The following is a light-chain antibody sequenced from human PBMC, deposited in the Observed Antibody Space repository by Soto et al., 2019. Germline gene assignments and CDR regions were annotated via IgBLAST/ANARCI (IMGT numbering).Light chain of an antibody. CDR2: EVS. CDR3: NSYAGSNNFYV. V-gene: IGLV2-8*01. J-gene: IGLJ1*01. Sequence: LTQPASVSGSPGQSITISCTGISNDVGTYNLVSWYQHHPGKAPKLIIFEVSQRPSGVPDRFSGSKSGNTASLTVSGLQAEDEADYYCNSYAGSNNFYVFGTGTKVTV. CDR1: SNDVGTYNL.